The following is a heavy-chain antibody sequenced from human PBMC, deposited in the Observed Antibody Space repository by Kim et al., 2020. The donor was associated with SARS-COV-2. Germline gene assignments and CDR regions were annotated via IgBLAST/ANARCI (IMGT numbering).Heavy chain of an antibody. J-gene: IGHJ6*02. Sequence: SETLSLTCAVYGGSFSDYKWTWIRQPPGKGLEWIGEINHSGSTNVSPSVKSRITISIDTSKSQFSLRLKSMTATDTAVYYCARGRAGVVPSPVLGLGPFYEYYGMDVWGRGTPVAVSS. V-gene: IGHV4-34*01. CDR3: ARGRAGVVPSPVLGLGPFYEYYGMDV. D-gene: IGHD3-3*01. CDR1: GGSFSDYK. CDR2: INHSGST.